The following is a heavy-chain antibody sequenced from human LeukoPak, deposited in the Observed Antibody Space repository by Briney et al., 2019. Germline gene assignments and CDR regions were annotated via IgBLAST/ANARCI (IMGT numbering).Heavy chain of an antibody. J-gene: IGHJ6*02. CDR3: ATLGELYYYYGMDV. CDR1: GFTFNTYG. Sequence: PGGSLRLSCAASGFTFNTYGMNWVRQAPGKGLEWVATISGSGGSTYYTDSVKGRFTISRDNSRNTLYLLMSSLRAEDTAVYYCATLGELYYYYGMDVWGQGTAVTVSS. V-gene: IGHV3-23*01. CDR2: ISGSGGST. D-gene: IGHD3-16*01.